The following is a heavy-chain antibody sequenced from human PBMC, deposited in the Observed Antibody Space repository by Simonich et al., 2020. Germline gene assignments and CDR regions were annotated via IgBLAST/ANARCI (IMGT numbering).Heavy chain of an antibody. V-gene: IGHV1-2*02. Sequence: QVQLVQSGAEVKKPGASVKVSCKASGYTFTGYYMHWVRQAPGQGLEWRGWINPNSGGKNYEQKFQGRVTMTRDTSISTAYMELSRLRSDDTAVYYCARSHIAAAGTGYFQHWGQGTLVTVSS. CDR1: GYTFTGYY. J-gene: IGHJ1*01. CDR2: INPNSGGK. CDR3: ARSHIAAAGTGYFQH. D-gene: IGHD6-13*01.